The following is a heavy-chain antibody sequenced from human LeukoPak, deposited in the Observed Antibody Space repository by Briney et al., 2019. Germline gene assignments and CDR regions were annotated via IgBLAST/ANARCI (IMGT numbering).Heavy chain of an antibody. CDR3: ARTCSYRIAVAGTGLDY. V-gene: IGHV3-33*01. CDR1: GFTFSSYG. D-gene: IGHD6-19*01. J-gene: IGHJ4*02. Sequence: GGSLGLSCAASGFTFSSYGMHWVRQAPGKGLEWVAVIWYDGSNKYYADSVKGRFTISRDNSKNTLYLQMNSLRAEDTAVYYCARTCSYRIAVAGTGLDYWGQGTLATVSS. CDR2: IWYDGSNK.